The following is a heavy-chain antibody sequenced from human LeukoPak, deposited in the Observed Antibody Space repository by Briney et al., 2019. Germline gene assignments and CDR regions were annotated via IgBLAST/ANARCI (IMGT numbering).Heavy chain of an antibody. D-gene: IGHD4-17*01. CDR2: INHSVST. CDR3: ARGPLRLDY. V-gene: IGHV4-34*01. J-gene: IGHJ4*02. Sequence: KTSETLSLTCAVYGGSFSGYYWSWLRQPPGKGLEWIGEINHSVSTNYSPSLKSRVTISVDTSKNQFSLRLCTVTAADTAVYYCARGPLRLDYWGQGTLVTVSS. CDR1: GGSFSGYY.